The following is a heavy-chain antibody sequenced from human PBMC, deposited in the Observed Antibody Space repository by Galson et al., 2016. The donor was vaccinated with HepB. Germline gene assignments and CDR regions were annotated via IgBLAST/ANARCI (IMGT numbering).Heavy chain of an antibody. CDR1: GGSISSGIHY. CDR3: ASLVTDYGDSADFWYFDL. D-gene: IGHD4-17*01. Sequence: SETLSLTCSVSGGSISSGIHYWGWIRQPPGKEMEWIGSNYYSERTYYNPSLKSRVTISVDRSKSQLSLRLSSVTAADTAVYYCASLVTDYGDSADFWYFDLWGRGTLVTVSS. V-gene: IGHV4-39*01. CDR2: NYYSERT. J-gene: IGHJ2*01.